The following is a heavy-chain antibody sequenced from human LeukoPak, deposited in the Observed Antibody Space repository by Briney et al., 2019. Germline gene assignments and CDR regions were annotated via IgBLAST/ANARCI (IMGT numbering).Heavy chain of an antibody. V-gene: IGHV1-2*06. CDR2: INPNSGGT. J-gene: IGHJ3*02. CDR1: GYTFTGYY. Sequence: ASVKVSCKASGYTFTGYYMHWVRQAPGQGLEWMGRINPNSGGTNYAQKFQGRVTMTRDTSISTAYMELSRLRSDDTAVYYCARLSVDTAMVAASDIWGQGTMVTVSS. D-gene: IGHD5-18*01. CDR3: ARLSVDTAMVAASDI.